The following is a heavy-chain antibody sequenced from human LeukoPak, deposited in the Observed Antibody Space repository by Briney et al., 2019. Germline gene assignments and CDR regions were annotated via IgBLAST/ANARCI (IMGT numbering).Heavy chain of an antibody. V-gene: IGHV3-23*01. CDR1: GFIYSTYA. Sequence: GGSLRLSCAASGFIYSTYAMSWVRRAPGKGLEWVSVISDSGGTTDYADSVKGRFTISRDNSKNTLYLQMNSLRAEDTAVYYCAKAFFDSSGYYSKFDYWGQGTLVTVSS. J-gene: IGHJ4*02. CDR2: ISDSGGTT. CDR3: AKAFFDSSGYYSKFDY. D-gene: IGHD3-22*01.